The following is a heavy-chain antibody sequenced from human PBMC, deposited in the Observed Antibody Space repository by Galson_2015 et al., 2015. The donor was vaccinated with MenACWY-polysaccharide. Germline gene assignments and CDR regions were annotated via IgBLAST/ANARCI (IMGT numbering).Heavy chain of an antibody. V-gene: IGHV1-8*01. Sequence: SVKVSCKASGYTLTSNDIIWVRQATGQGLEYMGWMNPDNGNTRNAQKFQGRVTMTSDTSMNTAYMERSSLGSEDTAVYYCARGQSRPSRYYGLDVWGQGTTVTVSS. CDR1: GYTLTSND. CDR3: ARGQSRPSRYYGLDV. CDR2: MNPDNGNT. J-gene: IGHJ6*02. D-gene: IGHD2-2*01.